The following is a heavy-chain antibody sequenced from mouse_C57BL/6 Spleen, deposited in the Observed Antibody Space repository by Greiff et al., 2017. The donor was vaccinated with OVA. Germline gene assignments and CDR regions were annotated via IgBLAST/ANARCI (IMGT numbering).Heavy chain of an antibody. J-gene: IGHJ2*01. Sequence: VQLQQPGAELVRPGSSVKLSCKASGYTFTSYWMHWVKQRPIQGLEWIGNIDPSDSATHYNQKFKDKATLTVDKSSSTAYMQLSSLTSEDSAGYCCARGAYYGSSYDYWGQGTTLTVSS. CDR3: ARGAYYGSSYDY. D-gene: IGHD1-1*01. V-gene: IGHV1-52*01. CDR1: GYTFTSYW. CDR2: IDPSDSAT.